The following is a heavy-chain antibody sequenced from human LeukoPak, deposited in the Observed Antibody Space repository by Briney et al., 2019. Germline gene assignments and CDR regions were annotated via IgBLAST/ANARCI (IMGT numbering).Heavy chain of an antibody. CDR2: INHSGST. CDR1: GGSFSGYY. D-gene: IGHD1-7*01. CDR3: ARAGVKNRRTGTGRNWFDP. V-gene: IGHV4-34*01. J-gene: IGHJ5*02. Sequence: SETLSLTCAVYGGSFSGYYWSWIRQPPGKGLEWIGEINHSGSTNYNPSLKSRVTISVDTSKNQFSLKLSSVTAADTAVYYCARAGVKNRRTGTGRNWFDPWGQGTLVAVSS.